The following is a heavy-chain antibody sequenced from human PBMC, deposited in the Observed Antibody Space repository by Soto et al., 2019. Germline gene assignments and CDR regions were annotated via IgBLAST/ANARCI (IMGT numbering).Heavy chain of an antibody. D-gene: IGHD3-22*01. CDR1: GGSISSGDYY. Sequence: SETLSLTCTASGGSISSGDYYWSWIRQPPGKGLEWIGYIYYSGSTYYNPSLKSRVTISVDTSKNQFSLKLSSVTAADTAVYYCARGGTYYYDSSGYPNWFDPWGQGTLVTVSS. CDR3: ARGGTYYYDSSGYPNWFDP. J-gene: IGHJ5*02. CDR2: IYYSGST. V-gene: IGHV4-30-4*01.